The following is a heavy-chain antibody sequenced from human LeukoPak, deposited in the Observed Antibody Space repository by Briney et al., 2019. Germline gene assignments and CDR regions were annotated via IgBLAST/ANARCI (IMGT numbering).Heavy chain of an antibody. Sequence: GGSLRLSCAASGFTFSSYAMSWVRQAPGKGLEWVSAISGSGGSTYYADSVKGRFTISRDNAKNTLYLQMNSLRAEDTAVYYCARDSRWTYYFDYWGQGTLVTVSS. CDR2: ISGSGGST. D-gene: IGHD3/OR15-3a*01. J-gene: IGHJ4*02. CDR1: GFTFSSYA. V-gene: IGHV3-23*01. CDR3: ARDSRWTYYFDY.